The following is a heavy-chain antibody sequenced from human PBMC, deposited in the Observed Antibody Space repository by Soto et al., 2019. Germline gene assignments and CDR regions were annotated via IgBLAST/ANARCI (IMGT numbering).Heavy chain of an antibody. CDR3: ARDRNYYGSGSYPDAFDI. J-gene: IGHJ3*02. V-gene: IGHV1-2*02. D-gene: IGHD3-10*01. CDR2: INSNSGGT. Sequence: GASVKVSCKASGYTFTGYYMHWVRQAPGQGLEWMGWINSNSGGTNYAQKFQGRVTMTRDTSISTAYMELSRLRSDDTAVYYCARDRNYYGSGSYPDAFDIWGQGTMVTVSS. CDR1: GYTFTGYY.